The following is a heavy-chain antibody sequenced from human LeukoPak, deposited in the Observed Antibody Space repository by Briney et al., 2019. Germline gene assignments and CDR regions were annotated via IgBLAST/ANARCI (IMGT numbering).Heavy chain of an antibody. V-gene: IGHV3-64*01. Sequence: PGGSLRLSCAASGFTFSSYAMHWVRQAPGKGLEYVSDISSNGGSTYCANSVKGRFTISRDNSKNTLYLQMGSLRAEDMAVYYCARGSRITIFGVVGNDYWGQGTLVTVSS. CDR1: GFTFSSYA. J-gene: IGHJ4*02. CDR2: ISSNGGST. D-gene: IGHD3-3*01. CDR3: ARGSRITIFGVVGNDY.